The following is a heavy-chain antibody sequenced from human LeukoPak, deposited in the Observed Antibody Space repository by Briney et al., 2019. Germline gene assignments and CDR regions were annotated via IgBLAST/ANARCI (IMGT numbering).Heavy chain of an antibody. CDR1: GGSISSSSYY. CDR2: IYYSGST. D-gene: IGHD2-21*02. V-gene: IGHV4-39*07. J-gene: IGHJ3*02. CDR3: ARRLLEAFYI. Sequence: ETLSLTCTVSGGSISSSSYYWGWIRQPPGKGLEWIGSIYYSGSTYYNPSLKSRVTISVDTSKNQFSLKVSFVTAADTAVYYCARRLLEAFYIWGQGTMVTVSS.